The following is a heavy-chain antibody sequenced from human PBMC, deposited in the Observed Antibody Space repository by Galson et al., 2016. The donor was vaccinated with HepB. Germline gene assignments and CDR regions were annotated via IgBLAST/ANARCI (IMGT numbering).Heavy chain of an antibody. CDR3: GYDYGDYNFDY. J-gene: IGHJ4*02. Sequence: SVKVSCKASGYAFASYNMHWVRQAPGQGLEWMGIINPSGGSTNYAQKFQGRVTMTRDTSTSTVYMELSSLRSEDTAVYYCGYDYGDYNFDYWGQGTLVTVSS. CDR1: GYAFASYN. CDR2: INPSGGST. D-gene: IGHD4-17*01. V-gene: IGHV1-46*01.